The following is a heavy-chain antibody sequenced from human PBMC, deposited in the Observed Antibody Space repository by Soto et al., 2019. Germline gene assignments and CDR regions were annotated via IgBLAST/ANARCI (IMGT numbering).Heavy chain of an antibody. D-gene: IGHD2-2*01. CDR2: LSDSGST. V-gene: IGHV4-59*01. CDR1: GGSISGYF. J-gene: IGHJ6*02. CDR3: ARKEYGDGLDV. Sequence: SETLSLTCTVSGGSISGYFWSWFRQPPGKGLECIGYLSDSGSTDYTPSLNSRVTISVDTSKNQFSLQLSSVTAADTAVYYCARKEYGDGLDVWGQGTTVTVSS.